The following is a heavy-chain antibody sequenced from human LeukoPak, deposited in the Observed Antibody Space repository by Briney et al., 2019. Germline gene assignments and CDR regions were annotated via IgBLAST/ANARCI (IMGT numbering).Heavy chain of an antibody. Sequence: MAGGSLRLSCAASGFTFSSYSMNWVRQAPGKGLEWVSSISSSSYIYYADSVKGRFTISRDNAKNSLYLQMNSLRAEDTAVYYCARPYYYDSSGYGSYYYYYYGMDVWGQGTTVTVSS. CDR1: GFTFSSYS. CDR2: ISSSSYI. J-gene: IGHJ6*02. D-gene: IGHD3-22*01. V-gene: IGHV3-21*01. CDR3: ARPYYYDSSGYGSYYYYYYGMDV.